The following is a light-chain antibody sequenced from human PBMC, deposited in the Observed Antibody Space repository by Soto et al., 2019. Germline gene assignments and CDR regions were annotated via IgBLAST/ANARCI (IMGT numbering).Light chain of an antibody. CDR2: RTS. Sequence: EIVLTQSPGTLSFSPGDRATLSCTASQILSSASLAWYQHKPGQAPRLLIYRTSTRATGIPDRFSGSGSGTDFTLTISRLEPEDLAVYYCQQYGRSPPFTFGPGTKVDIK. CDR1: QILSSAS. J-gene: IGKJ3*01. V-gene: IGKV3-20*01. CDR3: QQYGRSPPFT.